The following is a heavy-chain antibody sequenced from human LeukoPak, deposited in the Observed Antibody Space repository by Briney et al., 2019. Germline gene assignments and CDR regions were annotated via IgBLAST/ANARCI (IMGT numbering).Heavy chain of an antibody. J-gene: IGHJ6*02. CDR2: IWYDGSNK. V-gene: IGHV3-33*01. D-gene: IGHD5-18*01. Sequence: PGGSLRLSCAASGFTFSSYGMHWVRQAPGKGLEWVAVIWYDGSNKYYADSVKGRFTISRDNSKNTLYLQMNSLRAEDTAVYYCARGGYSYGDLDYGMDVWGQGTTVTVSS. CDR1: GFTFSSYG. CDR3: ARGGYSYGDLDYGMDV.